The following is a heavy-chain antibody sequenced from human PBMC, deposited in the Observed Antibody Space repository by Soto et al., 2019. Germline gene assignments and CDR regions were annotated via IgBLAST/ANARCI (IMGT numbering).Heavy chain of an antibody. V-gene: IGHV3-21*02. Sequence: EVQLVESGGGLVKPGGSLRLSCAASGFTLSSCTINWVRQAPGKGLEWVSSISSSSHYIYYADSVKGRFTISKDNAKNSVYLQMNSLRAEDTAVYYCTRSVPGTEGFDPWGQGTLVTVSS. J-gene: IGHJ5*02. CDR1: GFTLSSCT. CDR3: TRSVPGTEGFDP. CDR2: ISSSSHYI. D-gene: IGHD6-19*01.